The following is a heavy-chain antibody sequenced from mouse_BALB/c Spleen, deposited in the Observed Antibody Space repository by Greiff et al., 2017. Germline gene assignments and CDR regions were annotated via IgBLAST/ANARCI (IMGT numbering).Heavy chain of an antibody. J-gene: IGHJ2*01. D-gene: IGHD1-1*01. CDR2: INPSNGRT. CDR1: GYTFTSYW. Sequence: QVQLKQPGAELVKPGASVKLSCKASGYTFTSYWMHWVKQRPGQGLEWIGEINPSNGRTNYNEKFKSKATLTVDKSSSTAYMQLSSLTSEDSAVYYCARTGGSSPFDYWGQGTTLTVSS. CDR3: ARTGGSSPFDY. V-gene: IGHV1S81*02.